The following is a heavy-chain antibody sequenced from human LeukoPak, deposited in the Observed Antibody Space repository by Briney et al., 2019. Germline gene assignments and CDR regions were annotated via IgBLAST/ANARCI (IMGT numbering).Heavy chain of an antibody. Sequence: SVKVSCKASGGTFSSYAISWVRQAPGQGLEWMGRIIPIFGIANYAQKFQGRVTITADESTSTAYMELSSLRSEDTAVYYCARETDLGGYDLFDYWGQGTLVTVSS. J-gene: IGHJ4*02. CDR2: IIPIFGIA. D-gene: IGHD5-12*01. V-gene: IGHV1-69*15. CDR3: ARETDLGGYDLFDY. CDR1: GGTFSSYA.